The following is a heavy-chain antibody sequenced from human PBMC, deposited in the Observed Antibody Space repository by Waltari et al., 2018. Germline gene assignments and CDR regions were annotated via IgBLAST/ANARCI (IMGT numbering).Heavy chain of an antibody. CDR3: AKDLTETYSSGWEEYFQH. CDR2: IYRGCST. CDR1: GFSFSSYA. J-gene: IGHJ1*01. V-gene: IGHV3-23*03. D-gene: IGHD6-19*01. Sequence: EVQLLESGGGLVQPGGSLRLSCAASGFSFSSYAMSWVRQAPGKGLEWVSVIYRGCSTYYADSVKDRFTNSRDNSKTTLYLQMNSLRAEDTAVYYCAKDLTETYSSGWEEYFQHWGQGTLVTVSS.